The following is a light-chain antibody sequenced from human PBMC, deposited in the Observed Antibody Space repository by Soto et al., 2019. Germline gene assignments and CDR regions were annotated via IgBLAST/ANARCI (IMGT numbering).Light chain of an antibody. CDR1: QDISNY. Sequence: DIQMTQSPSSLSASVGDRVTITCQASQDISNYLNWYQQKPGKAPKLLIYDASNLETGVPSRFSGSGSGTDFNFTISSLQTEDIATYYCQQYDNLPYTFGQGTKLEIK. CDR2: DAS. V-gene: IGKV1-33*01. J-gene: IGKJ2*01. CDR3: QQYDNLPYT.